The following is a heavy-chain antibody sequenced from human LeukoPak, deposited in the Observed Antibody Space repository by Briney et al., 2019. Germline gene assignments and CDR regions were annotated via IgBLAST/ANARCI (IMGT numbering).Heavy chain of an antibody. D-gene: IGHD2-15*01. Sequence: ASVKVSCKASGYTFNSYGISWVRQAPGQGLEWMGWVSAYNGHTNYAQKFQGRVTMTTDTSTSTAYMELSSLRSEDTAVYYCARGKSIGYCSGGSCYCVLPIWGQGTLVTVSS. V-gene: IGHV1-18*01. CDR3: ARGKSIGYCSGGSCYCVLPI. CDR1: GYTFNSYG. CDR2: VSAYNGHT. J-gene: IGHJ4*02.